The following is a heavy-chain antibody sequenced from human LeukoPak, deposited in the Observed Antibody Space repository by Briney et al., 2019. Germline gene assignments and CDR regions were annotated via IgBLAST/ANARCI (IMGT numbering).Heavy chain of an antibody. CDR3: AKTHQPEEFYDFLTGYFYMDV. CDR1: GFTFSSYA. J-gene: IGHJ6*03. CDR2: ISGSGGNT. D-gene: IGHD3-9*01. V-gene: IGHV3-23*01. Sequence: GGSLRLSCAASGFTFSSYAMSWVRPAPGKGLELVSAISGSGGNTYYADSVKGRFTISRDNSKNTLYLQMNSLRAEDTAVYYCAKTHQPEEFYDFLTGYFYMDVWGKGTTVTVSS.